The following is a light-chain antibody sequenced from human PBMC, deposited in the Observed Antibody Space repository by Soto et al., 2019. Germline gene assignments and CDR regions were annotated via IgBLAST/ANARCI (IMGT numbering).Light chain of an antibody. CDR3: QQFGSSPGCT. J-gene: IGKJ3*01. CDR1: QSINSRY. CDR2: GAS. V-gene: IGKV3-20*01. Sequence: EIVLTQSPGTLSLSPGERATLSCRASQSINSRYLAWYQQKPGQAPRLLIYGASSRATGLPDRFSGSGSGTDFTLTISRLEPEDFAVYYCQQFGSSPGCTFGPGTKVDIK.